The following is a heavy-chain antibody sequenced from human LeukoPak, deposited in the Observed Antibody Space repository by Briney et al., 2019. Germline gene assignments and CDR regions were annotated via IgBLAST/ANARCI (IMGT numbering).Heavy chain of an antibody. CDR1: GGSISSSSYY. CDR2: IYYSGST. V-gene: IGHV4-39*01. D-gene: IGHD5-18*01. J-gene: IGHJ4*02. Sequence: PSETLSLTCTVSGGSISSSSYYWGWIRQPPGKGLEWIGSIYYSGSTYYNPSLKSRVTISVDTSKNQFSLKLSSVTAADTAVYYCARPSGYSYGYGIDYWAREPWSPSPQ. CDR3: ARPSGYSYGYGIDY.